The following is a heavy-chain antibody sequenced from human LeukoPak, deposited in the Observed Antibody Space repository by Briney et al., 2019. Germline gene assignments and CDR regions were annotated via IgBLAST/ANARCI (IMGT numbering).Heavy chain of an antibody. V-gene: IGHV1-2*02. CDR3: ARAWSYFDY. Sequence: ASVKVSCKTSGYTFTGYYIHWVRQAPGQGLEWMGWINPYSGGTDYPQSFQGRVIMTRDTSISTAYMELSRLRSDDTAVYYCARAWSYFDYWGQGTLVTVSS. CDR2: INPYSGGT. J-gene: IGHJ4*02. D-gene: IGHD3-3*01. CDR1: GYTFTGYY.